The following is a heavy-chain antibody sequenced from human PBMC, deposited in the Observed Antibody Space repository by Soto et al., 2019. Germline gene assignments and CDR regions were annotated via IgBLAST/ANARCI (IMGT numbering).Heavy chain of an antibody. J-gene: IGHJ5*02. CDR2: INSDGSDK. V-gene: IGHV3-74*01. Sequence: GGPLRPSCTASGFTFIYHWMLWVRQSPGTGLVRVSRINSDGSDKTYVDSVKGRFYISRDNARNTLYLRMSSPRADDTAVYYCLSKVPNGGPWRSWGQGT. CDR1: GFTFIYHW. CDR3: LSKVPNGGPWRS. D-gene: IGHD2-8*01.